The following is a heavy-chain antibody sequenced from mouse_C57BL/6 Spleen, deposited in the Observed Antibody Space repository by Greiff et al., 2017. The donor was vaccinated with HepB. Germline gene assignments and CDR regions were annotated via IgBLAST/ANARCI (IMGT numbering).Heavy chain of an antibody. CDR3: GGDRDYCFAY. D-gene: IGHD2-4*01. V-gene: IGHV5-4*01. CDR1: GFTFSSYA. CDR2: ISDGGSYT. J-gene: IGHJ3*01. Sequence: EVMLVESGGGLVKPGGSLKLSCAASGFTFSSYAMSWVRQTPEKRLEWVATISDGGSYTYYPDNVKGRFTISRDDAKNNLYLQMSHLKSEDTAMYSCGGDRDYCFAYWGQGTLVTVSA.